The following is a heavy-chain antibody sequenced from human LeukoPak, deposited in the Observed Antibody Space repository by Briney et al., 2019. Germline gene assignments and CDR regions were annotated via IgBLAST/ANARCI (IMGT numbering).Heavy chain of an antibody. CDR2: IYYSGST. D-gene: IGHD3-16*02. CDR3: ARGYYDYVWGSYRFDY. J-gene: IGHJ4*02. V-gene: IGHV4-59*01. Sequence: SETLSLTCTVSGGSISSYYWSWIRQPPGKGLEWIGYIYYSGSTNYNPSLTSRVTISVDTSKNQFSLKLSSVTAADTAVYYCARGYYDYVWGSYRFDYWGQGTLVTVSS. CDR1: GGSISSYY.